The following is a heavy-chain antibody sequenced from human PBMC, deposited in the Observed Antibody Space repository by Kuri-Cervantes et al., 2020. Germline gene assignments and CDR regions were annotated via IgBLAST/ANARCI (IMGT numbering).Heavy chain of an antibody. J-gene: IGHJ6*03. Sequence: SETLSLTCTVSGGSISSSDYYWGWIRQPPGKGLEWIGNIYSSGSTYYNPSLESRVTISVGTSKNQFSLRLRSVTAADTAVYYCARGRRSMVRGRNYYYMDVWGKGTTVTVSS. V-gene: IGHV4-39*01. CDR2: IYSSGST. CDR1: GGSISSSDYY. D-gene: IGHD3-10*01. CDR3: ARGRRSMVRGRNYYYMDV.